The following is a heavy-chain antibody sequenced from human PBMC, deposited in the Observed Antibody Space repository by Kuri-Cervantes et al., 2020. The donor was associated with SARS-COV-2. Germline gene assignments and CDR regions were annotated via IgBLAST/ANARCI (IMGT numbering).Heavy chain of an antibody. D-gene: IGHD5-18*01. J-gene: IGHJ6*02. CDR3: ARVDTAMVRVVYYYGMDV. CDR1: GFSFSSFW. CDR2: ISYDGRNK. V-gene: IGHV3-30*01. Sequence: GGSLRLSCAASGFSFSSFWMTWVRQAPGKGLEWVAVISYDGRNKYYADSVKGRFTISRDNSKNTLYLQMNSLRAEDTAVYYCARVDTAMVRVVYYYGMDVWGQGTTVTVSS.